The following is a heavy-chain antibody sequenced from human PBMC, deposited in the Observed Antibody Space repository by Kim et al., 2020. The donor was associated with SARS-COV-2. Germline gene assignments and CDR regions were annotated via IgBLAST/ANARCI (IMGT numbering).Heavy chain of an antibody. J-gene: IGHJ4*01. CDR2: IREAGGDT. CDR3: VRDYGHGHQGVE. CDR1: GVFFSTYW. D-gene: IGHD3-10*01. V-gene: IGHV3-74*01. Sequence: GGSLRLSCVASGVFFSTYWMSWVRQTPGKGLVWVARIREAGGDTLYADAVKGRFTISRENGKNVVCLQMNSLMSEDTAVYYCVRDYGHGHQGVEWGHGTL.